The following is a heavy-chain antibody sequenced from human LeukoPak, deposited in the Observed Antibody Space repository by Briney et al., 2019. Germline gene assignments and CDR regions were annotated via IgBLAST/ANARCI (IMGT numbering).Heavy chain of an antibody. Sequence: GSLRLSCAASGFTFSSYAMHWVRQAPGKGLEWVAVISYDGSNKYYADSVKGRFTISRDNSKNTLYLQMNSLRAEVTAVYYCARDLSSGYDWYYYYYGMDVWGQGTTVTVSS. J-gene: IGHJ6*02. V-gene: IGHV3-30-3*01. CDR1: GFTFSSYA. D-gene: IGHD5-12*01. CDR3: ARDLSSGYDWYYYYYGMDV. CDR2: ISYDGSNK.